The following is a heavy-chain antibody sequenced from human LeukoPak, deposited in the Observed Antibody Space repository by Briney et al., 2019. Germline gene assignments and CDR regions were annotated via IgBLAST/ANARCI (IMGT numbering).Heavy chain of an antibody. CDR3: ARNLNSGNYYYFDY. CDR2: IHGSGADT. D-gene: IGHD1-26*01. V-gene: IGHV3-23*01. CDR1: GFTFRIYA. Sequence: GGSLRLSCAVSGFTFRIYAMAWVRQTPGKGLEWVSAIHGSGADTYYPGSVRGRFTISRDNSKDTLYLQMNSLRAEDTAVYYCARNLNSGNYYYFDYWGQGTLVTVSS. J-gene: IGHJ4*02.